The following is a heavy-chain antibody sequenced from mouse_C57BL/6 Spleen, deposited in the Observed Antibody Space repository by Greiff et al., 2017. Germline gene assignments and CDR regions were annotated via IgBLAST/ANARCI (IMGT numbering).Heavy chain of an antibody. Sequence: EVKLLESGGGLVQPGGSLKLSCAASGIDFSRYWMSWVRRAPGKGLEWIGEINPDSSTINYAPSLKDKFIISRDNAKNTLYLQMSKERSEDTALYYCASPYYDRGFAYWGQGTLVTVSA. V-gene: IGHV4-1*01. D-gene: IGHD1-1*01. CDR3: ASPYYDRGFAY. J-gene: IGHJ3*01. CDR2: INPDSSTI. CDR1: GIDFSRYW.